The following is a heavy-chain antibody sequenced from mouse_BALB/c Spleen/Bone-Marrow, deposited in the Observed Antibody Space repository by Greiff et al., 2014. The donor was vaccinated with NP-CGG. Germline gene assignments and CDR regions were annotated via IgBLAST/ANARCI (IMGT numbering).Heavy chain of an antibody. Sequence: VQLKESGGDLVKPGGSLKLSCAASGFTFSSYGMSWVRQTPDKRLEWVATISSGDSYTYYPDSVEGRFTISRDNAKNTLYLLMSSLKSEDTAMYYCARHRADYYAMDYWGQGTSVTVSS. J-gene: IGHJ4*01. CDR3: ARHRADYYAMDY. CDR2: ISSGDSYT. CDR1: GFTFSSYG. V-gene: IGHV5-6*01. D-gene: IGHD3-3*01.